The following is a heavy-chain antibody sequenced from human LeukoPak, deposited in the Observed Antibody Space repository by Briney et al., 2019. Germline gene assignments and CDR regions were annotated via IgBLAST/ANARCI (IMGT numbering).Heavy chain of an antibody. Sequence: ASVKVSCKASGYTFTSYWIGWVRQMPGKGLEWMGIIYPGDSDTRYSPSFQGQVTISADKSISTAYLQWSSLKASDTAMYYCARLAEGAQDYWGQGTLVTVSS. V-gene: IGHV5-51*01. CDR2: IYPGDSDT. D-gene: IGHD3-16*01. J-gene: IGHJ4*02. CDR1: GYTFTSYW. CDR3: ARLAEGAQDY.